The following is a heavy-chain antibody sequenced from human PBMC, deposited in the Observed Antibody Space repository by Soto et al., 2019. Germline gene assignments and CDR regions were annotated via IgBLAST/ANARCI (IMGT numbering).Heavy chain of an antibody. CDR2: IYSGGNT. CDR1: GFTVSSNY. J-gene: IGHJ4*02. Sequence: GGSLRLSCAASGFTVSSNYMSWVRQAPGKGLEWVSVIYSGGNTYYADSVKARFTISRDNFKNTLYLQMNSLRAEDTAVYYCARGDGYNSRYFDCWGQGTLVTVSS. V-gene: IGHV3-66*01. CDR3: ARGDGYNSRYFDC. D-gene: IGHD5-12*01.